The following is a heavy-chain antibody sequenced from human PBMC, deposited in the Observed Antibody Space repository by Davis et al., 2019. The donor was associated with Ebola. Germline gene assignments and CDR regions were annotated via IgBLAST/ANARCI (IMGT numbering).Heavy chain of an antibody. CDR1: GYSITRGYF. CDR3: ARLPVSGTVIVPYYCDS. J-gene: IGHJ4*02. V-gene: IGHV4-38-2*02. D-gene: IGHD3-16*02. CDR2: VYLDGST. Sequence: SETLSLTCSVSGYSITRGYFWGWIRQPPGKRLEWIGSVYLDGSTYYSPSLKSRVTVSVDTSKNQFSLNLSSVTAADTGTYYCARLPVSGTVIVPYYCDSWGQGTLVTVSS.